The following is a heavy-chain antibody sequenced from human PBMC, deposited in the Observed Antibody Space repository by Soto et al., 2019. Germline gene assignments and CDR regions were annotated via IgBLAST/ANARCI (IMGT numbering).Heavy chain of an antibody. J-gene: IGHJ4*02. CDR3: AMTVIAPSPYLDH. CDR1: GDSISRKY. Sequence: QVQLQESGPGLVKPSETLSLTCSVSGDSISRKYWSWLRQPAGGGLVWIGRIYTTGATNYNSSPKRRVSMSVDTSKNQFSLRLTSVTAADTAVYFCAMTVIAPSPYLDHWGQGLLVTVSS. D-gene: IGHD4-17*01. V-gene: IGHV4-4*07. CDR2: IYTTGAT.